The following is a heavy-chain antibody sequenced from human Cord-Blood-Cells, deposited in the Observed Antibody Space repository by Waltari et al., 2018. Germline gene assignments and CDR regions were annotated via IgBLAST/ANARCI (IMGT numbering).Heavy chain of an antibody. V-gene: IGHV5-51*01. D-gene: IGHD1-7*01. CDR1: GYSFTSYW. CDR2: IDPGDSDT. CDR3: ARHPRGIWNYVTWFDP. J-gene: IGHJ5*02. Sequence: EVQLVQSGAAVKKPGESLKISCKGSGYSFTSYWIGWCRQVHGDGLEWMGIIDPGDSDTSYSPSFQGQVTISADKSISTAYLQWSSLKASDTAMYYCARHPRGIWNYVTWFDPWGQGTLVTVSS.